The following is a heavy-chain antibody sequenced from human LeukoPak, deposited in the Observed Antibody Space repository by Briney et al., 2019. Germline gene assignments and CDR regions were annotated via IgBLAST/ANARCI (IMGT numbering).Heavy chain of an antibody. CDR2: ISYSGST. Sequence: SETLSLTCTVSGGSISSYYWSWIRQPPGKGLEWIGSISYSGSTFYNPSLESRVTVSRDTSKNQLSLKVNSVTAADTAVYYCARINGGIWGQGTLVTVSS. CDR3: ARINGGI. D-gene: IGHD3-3*02. CDR1: GGSISSYY. V-gene: IGHV4-39*07. J-gene: IGHJ4*02.